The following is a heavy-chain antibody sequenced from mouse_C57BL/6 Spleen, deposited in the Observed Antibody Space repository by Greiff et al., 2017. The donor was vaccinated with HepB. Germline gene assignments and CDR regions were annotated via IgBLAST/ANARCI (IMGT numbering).Heavy chain of an antibody. CDR3: AKLNYYGSKGYFDV. V-gene: IGHV2-3*01. J-gene: IGHJ1*03. Sequence: VHLVESGPGLVAPSQSLSITCTVSGFSFTSYGVSWVRQPPGKGLEWLGVIWGDGSTNYHSARISRLSISKNNSKSQVFLILNSLQTDDTATYYCAKLNYYGSKGYFDVWGTGTTVTVSS. D-gene: IGHD1-1*01. CDR1: GFSFTSYG. CDR2: IWGDGST.